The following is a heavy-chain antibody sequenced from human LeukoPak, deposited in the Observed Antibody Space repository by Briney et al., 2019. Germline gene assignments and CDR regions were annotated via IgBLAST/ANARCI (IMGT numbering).Heavy chain of an antibody. V-gene: IGHV1-18*01. D-gene: IGHD1-26*01. CDR3: ARDPQQLVGATGGGFNF. Sequence: GASVKVSCKASGYTFTSYGISWVRQAPGQGLEWMGWISAYNGNTNYAQKLQGGVTMTTDTSTSTAYMELRSLRSDDTAVYYCARDPQQLVGATGGGFNFWGQGTLVTVSS. CDR1: GYTFTSYG. CDR2: ISAYNGNT. J-gene: IGHJ4*02.